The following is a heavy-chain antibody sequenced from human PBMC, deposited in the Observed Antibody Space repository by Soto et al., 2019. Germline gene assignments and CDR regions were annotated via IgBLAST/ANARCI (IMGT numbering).Heavy chain of an antibody. V-gene: IGHV1-8*01. D-gene: IGHD1-26*01. Sequence: QVQLVQSGTEVKKPGASVKVSCRASGYTFTNYDINLVRQAPGQGLEWMGWMNPYNGNTGYAQNFQGRVTLTRNTSITTAYMELSSLRSDDTAVYYCARGPWDLGSVDSWGQGALVTVSS. CDR3: ARGPWDLGSVDS. CDR1: GYTFTNYD. J-gene: IGHJ4*02. CDR2: MNPYNGNT.